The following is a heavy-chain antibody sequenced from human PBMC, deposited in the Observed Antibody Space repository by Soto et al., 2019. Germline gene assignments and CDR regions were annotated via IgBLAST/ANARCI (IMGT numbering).Heavy chain of an antibody. V-gene: IGHV1-2*02. CDR3: ARGRDVEMATIPNNWFDP. CDR1: GYTFTGYY. J-gene: IGHJ5*02. D-gene: IGHD5-12*01. CDR2: INPNSGGT. Sequence: ASVKVSCKASGYTFTGYYMPWVRQAPGQGLEWMGWINPNSGGTNYAQKFQGRVTMTRDTSISTAYMELSSLRSEDTAVYYCARGRDVEMATIPNNWFDPWGQGTLVTVSS.